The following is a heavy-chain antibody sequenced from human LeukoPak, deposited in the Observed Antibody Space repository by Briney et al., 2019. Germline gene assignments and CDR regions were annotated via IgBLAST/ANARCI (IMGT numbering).Heavy chain of an antibody. Sequence: GGSLRLSCAASGFTFTDHYMTWIRQSPGKGLEWLSYISVFGDVIYYRDSVKGRFTISRDNAKNSLYLQMNSLRAEDTAVYYCARAVGYYDSSGYYHDAFDIWGQGTMVTVSS. CDR1: GFTFTDHY. D-gene: IGHD3-22*01. J-gene: IGHJ3*02. CDR2: ISVFGDVI. CDR3: ARAVGYYDSSGYYHDAFDI. V-gene: IGHV3-11*01.